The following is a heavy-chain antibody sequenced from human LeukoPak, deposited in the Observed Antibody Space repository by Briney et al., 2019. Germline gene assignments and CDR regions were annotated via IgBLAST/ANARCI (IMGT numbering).Heavy chain of an antibody. CDR2: ISYNGAFI. V-gene: IGHV3-9*01. CDR1: GFSFGEYA. Sequence: GGSLRLFCAASGFSFGEYAMHWVRQAPGKGLEWLSIISYNGAFIDYADSVKGRFTVSRDNAENSLFLHMNSLRPEDTAFYYCAKVRGTLSSHFFFDYWGQGIRVTVSS. D-gene: IGHD1-1*01. J-gene: IGHJ4*02. CDR3: AKVRGTLSSHFFFDY.